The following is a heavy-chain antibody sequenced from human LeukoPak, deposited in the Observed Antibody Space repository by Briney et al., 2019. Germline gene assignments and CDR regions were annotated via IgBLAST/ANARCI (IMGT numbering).Heavy chain of an antibody. J-gene: IGHJ4*02. D-gene: IGHD2-15*01. CDR1: GGSINTYY. V-gene: IGHV4-59*01. Sequence: SETLSLTCTVSGGSINTYYWSWIRQPPGKGLEWIGFIYNSGNTNYNPSLKSRVTISVDTSKNQFSLKLSSVTAADTAVYYCARARYFDCWGQGTLVTVSS. CDR2: IYNSGNT. CDR3: ARARYFDC.